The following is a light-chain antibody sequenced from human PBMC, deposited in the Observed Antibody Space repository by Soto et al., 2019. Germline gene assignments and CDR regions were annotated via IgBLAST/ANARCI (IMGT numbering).Light chain of an antibody. V-gene: IGKV1-5*01. CDR1: QSTYSC. Sequence: DIQMTQCPSTIPASXGDRVTIACRSRQSTYSCVAGYQQTPGXASKVXIYHASSLETGVTSRFSGSGCGKEFIITISSLQPDDLATYDCQHYNSYGTFGQGTKVDIK. J-gene: IGKJ1*01. CDR2: HAS. CDR3: QHYNSYGT.